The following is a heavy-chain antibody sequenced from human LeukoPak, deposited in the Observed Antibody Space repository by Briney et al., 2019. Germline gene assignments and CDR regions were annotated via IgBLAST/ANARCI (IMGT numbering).Heavy chain of an antibody. J-gene: IGHJ4*02. Sequence: GGSLRLSCAASGFTFSSYSMNWVRQAPGKGLEWVSSISSSSSYIYYADSVKGRFTISRDSAKNSLYLQMNSLRAEDTAVYYCARDRTNSRSFDYWGQGTLVTVSS. D-gene: IGHD2-21*01. V-gene: IGHV3-21*01. CDR2: ISSSSSYI. CDR3: ARDRTNSRSFDY. CDR1: GFTFSSYS.